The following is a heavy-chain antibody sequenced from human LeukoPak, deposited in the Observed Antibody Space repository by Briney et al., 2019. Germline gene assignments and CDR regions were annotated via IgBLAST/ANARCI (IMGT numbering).Heavy chain of an antibody. J-gene: IGHJ4*02. CDR3: ARERVDVDTAMVLDY. D-gene: IGHD5-18*01. V-gene: IGHV1-69*13. Sequence: SVKVSCKASGYTFTSYAISWVRQAPGQGLEWMGGIIPIFGTANYAQKFQGRVTITADESTSTAYMELSSLRSEDTAVYYCARERVDVDTAMVLDYWGQGTLVTVSS. CDR1: GYTFTSYA. CDR2: IIPIFGTA.